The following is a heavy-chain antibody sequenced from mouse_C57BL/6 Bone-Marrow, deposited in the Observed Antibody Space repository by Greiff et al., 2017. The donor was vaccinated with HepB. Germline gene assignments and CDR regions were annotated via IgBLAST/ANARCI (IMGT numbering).Heavy chain of an antibody. V-gene: IGHV14-4*01. CDR2: IDPENGDT. CDR1: GFNIKDDY. CDR3: TTLTTEDY. D-gene: IGHD2-1*01. Sequence: EVQLQQSGAELVRPRASVKLSCTASGFNIKDDYMHWVKQRPEQGLEWIGWIDPENGDTEYASKFQGKATITADTSSNTAYLQLSSLTSEDTAVYYCTTLTTEDYWGQGTSVTVSS. J-gene: IGHJ4*01.